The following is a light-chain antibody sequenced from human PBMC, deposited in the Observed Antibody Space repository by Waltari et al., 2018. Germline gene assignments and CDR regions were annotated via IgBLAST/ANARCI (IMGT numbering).Light chain of an antibody. CDR1: QGISSR. CDR3: LQAYSFPRT. J-gene: IGKJ2*01. CDR2: TAS. V-gene: IGKV1-12*01. Sequence: DIQMTQSPSFVSASVGDRVTLTCRASQGISSRLAWYPQKPGKAPKLLIYTASTLQSGVPSRFSGSGSGTEFTLIITTLQPEDFATYFCLQAYSFPRTFGQGTKLEIK.